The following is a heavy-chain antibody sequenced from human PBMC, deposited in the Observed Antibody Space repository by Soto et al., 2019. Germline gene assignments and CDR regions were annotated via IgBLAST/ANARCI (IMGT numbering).Heavy chain of an antibody. J-gene: IGHJ3*02. Sequence: GXSVKVSFNASGYIFVTYGIAWVRQAPGQGLEWMGWISPYTGNTHSATKVQGRLTMTTDTSTSTAYMELRSLRSDDTAVYYCARDLGDAFDIWGQGTMVTVSS. V-gene: IGHV1-18*01. CDR1: GYIFVTYG. CDR2: ISPYTGNT. CDR3: ARDLGDAFDI.